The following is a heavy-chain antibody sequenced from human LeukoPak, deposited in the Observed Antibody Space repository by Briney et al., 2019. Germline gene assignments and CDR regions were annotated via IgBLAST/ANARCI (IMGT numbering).Heavy chain of an antibody. CDR2: IIPMLDIA. CDR3: ASPRDCSTTSCYNDDAFDI. V-gene: IGHV1-69*02. CDR1: GGTFRSYT. Sequence: AASVKVSCKASGGTFRSYTIVWVRQAPGQGLEWMGRIIPMLDIANYAQKFQGRVTIIADKSTSTAYMDLSSLRSEDTAVYYCASPRDCSTTSCYNDDAFDIWGQGTMVTVSS. D-gene: IGHD2-2*02. J-gene: IGHJ3*02.